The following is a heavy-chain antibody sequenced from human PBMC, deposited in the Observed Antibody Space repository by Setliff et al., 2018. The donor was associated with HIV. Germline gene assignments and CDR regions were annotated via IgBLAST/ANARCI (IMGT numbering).Heavy chain of an antibody. CDR3: ARDPPGYGDSNDY. CDR1: GGSVSSVNYY. CDR2: IHYTGST. V-gene: IGHV4-61*01. D-gene: IGHD4-17*01. Sequence: SETLSLTCSVSGGSVSSVNYYWSWIRQPPGKGLEWIGYIHYTGSTTYNPSLKSRVTMSIDTSKNQFSLKVRSVSAADTAVYYCARDPPGYGDSNDYWGQGMLVTVSS. J-gene: IGHJ4*02.